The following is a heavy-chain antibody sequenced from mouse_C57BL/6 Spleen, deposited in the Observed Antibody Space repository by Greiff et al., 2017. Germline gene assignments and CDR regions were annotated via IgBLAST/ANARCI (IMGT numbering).Heavy chain of an antibody. CDR2: INYDGSST. CDR1: GFTFSDYY. V-gene: IGHV5-16*01. CDR3: ARADSDEAWFAY. Sequence: EVYLVESEGGLVQPGSSMKLSCTASGFTFSDYYMAWVRQVPEKGLEWVANINYDGSSTYYLDSLKSRFIISRDNAKNILYLQMSSLKSEDTATYYCARADSDEAWFAYWGQGTLVTVSA. J-gene: IGHJ3*01. D-gene: IGHD2-12*01.